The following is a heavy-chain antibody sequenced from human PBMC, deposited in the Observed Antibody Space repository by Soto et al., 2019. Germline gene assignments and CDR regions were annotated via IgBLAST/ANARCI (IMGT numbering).Heavy chain of an antibody. CDR1: GFTFSSYT. V-gene: IGHV3-23*01. J-gene: IGHJ4*02. D-gene: IGHD3-10*01. Sequence: GGSLRLSCAASGFTFSSYTMNWVRQAPGKGLEWVLTISGSGTTTSYADSVKGRFTISRDNSKNTLYVQMNSLRAEDTAIYYCAKGEGDYYSDPGTHSLHYFDYWGQGALVPVPQ. CDR2: ISGSGTTT. CDR3: AKGEGDYYSDPGTHSLHYFDY.